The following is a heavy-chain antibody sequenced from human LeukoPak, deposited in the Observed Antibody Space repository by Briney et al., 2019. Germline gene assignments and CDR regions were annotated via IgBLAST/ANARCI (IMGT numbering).Heavy chain of an antibody. V-gene: IGHV1-69*05. CDR1: GGTFSIYA. CDR3: ARDHGITGTTAIDY. D-gene: IGHD1-7*01. J-gene: IGHJ4*02. CDR2: IIPIFGTA. Sequence: ASVTVSCKASGGTFSIYAISWVRQAPGQGLEWMGGIIPIFGTANYAQKFQGRVTITTDESTSTAYMELSSLRSEDTAVYYCARDHGITGTTAIDYWGQGTLVTVSS.